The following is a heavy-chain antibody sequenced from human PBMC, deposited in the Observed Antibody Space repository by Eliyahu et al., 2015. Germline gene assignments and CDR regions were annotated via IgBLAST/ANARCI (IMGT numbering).Heavy chain of an antibody. J-gene: IGHJ6*02. D-gene: IGHD2-2*01. V-gene: IGHV3-21*01. Sequence: EVQLVESGGGLVKPGGSLRLSXAASGFTXXSXSMXWVRQAPGKGLEWVSSISSSSSYIYYADSVKGRFTISRDNAKNSLYLQMNSLRAEDTAVYYCARAEYCSSTSCYLYLGGMDVWGQGTTVTVSS. CDR2: ISSSSSYI. CDR3: ARAEYCSSTSCYLYLGGMDV. CDR1: GFTXXSXS.